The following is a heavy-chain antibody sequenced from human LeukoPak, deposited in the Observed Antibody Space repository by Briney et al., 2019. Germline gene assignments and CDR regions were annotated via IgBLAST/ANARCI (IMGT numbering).Heavy chain of an antibody. J-gene: IGHJ6*02. D-gene: IGHD5-18*01. CDR2: ISSSGSTI. CDR1: GFTFSSYE. V-gene: IGHV3-48*03. Sequence: GGSLRLSCAASGFTFSSYEMNWVRQAPGKGLEWVSCISSSGSTIYYADSVKGRFTISRDNAKNSLYLQMNSLRAEDTAVYYCARGGYSYGRYYYYGMDVWGQGTTVTVSS. CDR3: ARGGYSYGRYYYYGMDV.